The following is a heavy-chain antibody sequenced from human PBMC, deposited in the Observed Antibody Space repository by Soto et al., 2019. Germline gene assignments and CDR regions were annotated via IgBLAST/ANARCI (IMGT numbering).Heavy chain of an antibody. CDR2: INPYNGNT. D-gene: IGHD6-19*01. J-gene: IGHJ4*02. CDR3: ARGYTNGCVY. V-gene: IGHV1-18*01. CDR1: GFTFTNYC. Sequence: GSVKVSCKASGFTFTNYCISGVRQAPGQGLEWMGWINPYNGNTKYAQNLWGRVTMTTDTSTSTAYMEVGSLRSDDTAVYYCARGYTNGCVYWGQGTLVTVSS.